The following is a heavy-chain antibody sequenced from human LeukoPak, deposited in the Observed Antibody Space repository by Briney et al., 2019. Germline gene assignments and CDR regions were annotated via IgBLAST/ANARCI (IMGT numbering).Heavy chain of an antibody. V-gene: IGHV3-74*01. CDR1: GFSFSNHW. J-gene: IGHJ4*02. Sequence: GGSLRLSCAASGFSFSNHWMHWVRQTPGKGLVWVARINGDGTTSSHADSVKGRFTISRDNAKNTLYLQMNSLRAEDTALYYCARTIAVNGGDFDYWGQGTLVTVSS. CDR3: ARTIAVNGGDFDY. D-gene: IGHD6-19*01. CDR2: INGDGTTS.